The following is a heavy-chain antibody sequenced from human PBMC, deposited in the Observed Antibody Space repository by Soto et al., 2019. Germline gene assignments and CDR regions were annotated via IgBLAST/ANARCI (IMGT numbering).Heavy chain of an antibody. J-gene: IGHJ6*02. CDR2: IIPIFGTA. D-gene: IGHD3-10*01. V-gene: IGHV1-69*12. Sequence: QVQLVQSGAEVKKPGSSVKVSCKASGGTFSSYAISWVRQAPGQGLEWMGGIIPIFGTADYAQKFQGRVSITAEESTSTAYMELSSLRSEDTAVYYCASTLAELPRLHYYYGMDVWGQGTTVTVSS. CDR1: GGTFSSYA. CDR3: ASTLAELPRLHYYYGMDV.